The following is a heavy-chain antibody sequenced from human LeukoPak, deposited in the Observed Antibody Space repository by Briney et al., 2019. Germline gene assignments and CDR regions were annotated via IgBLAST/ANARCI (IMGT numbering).Heavy chain of an antibody. D-gene: IGHD2-21*02. CDR2: IYYTGTT. CDR1: SGSISSGDYY. Sequence: PSETLSLTCTVSSGSISSGDYYWSWIRQPPGTGLEWIGYIYYTGTTYYNPSLKSRVTISVDTSKNQFSLNLTSVTAADTAVYYCARENKVTFYGMDVWGKGTTVTV. V-gene: IGHV4-30-4*08. J-gene: IGHJ6*04. CDR3: ARENKVTFYGMDV.